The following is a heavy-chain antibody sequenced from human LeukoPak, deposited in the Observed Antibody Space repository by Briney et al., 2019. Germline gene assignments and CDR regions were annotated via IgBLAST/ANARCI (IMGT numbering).Heavy chain of an antibody. V-gene: IGHV3-30*01. CDR1: GFTFSSYA. J-gene: IGHJ6*03. CDR2: ISYDGSNK. Sequence: GRSLRLSCAASGFTFSSYAMHWVRQAPGKGLEWVAVISYDGSNKYYADSVKGRFTISRDNSKNTLYLQMNSLRAEDTAVYYCARDRVAAAELAMLGYMDVRGKGTTVTVSS. CDR3: ARDRVAAAELAMLGYMDV. D-gene: IGHD6-13*01.